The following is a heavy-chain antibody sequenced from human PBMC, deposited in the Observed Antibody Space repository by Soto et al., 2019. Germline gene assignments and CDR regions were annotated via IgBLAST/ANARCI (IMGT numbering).Heavy chain of an antibody. CDR1: GGSISSCGYY. J-gene: IGHJ4*02. CDR2: IYNSGRT. CDR3: ARHPVYATGWQIDY. Sequence: PSETLSLTCTVSGGSISSCGYYWSWIRQHPGKGLEWIGNIYNSGRTYYNPSLKSRVSISIDTSKNQFSLKLTSVTAADTAVYYCARHPVYATGWQIDYWGQGALVTVSS. D-gene: IGHD2-2*01. V-gene: IGHV4-39*01.